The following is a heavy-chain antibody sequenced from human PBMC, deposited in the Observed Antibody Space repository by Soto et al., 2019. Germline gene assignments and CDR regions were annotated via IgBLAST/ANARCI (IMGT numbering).Heavy chain of an antibody. CDR3: ARDQAHGWIQLWPY. D-gene: IGHD5-18*01. CDR1: GYTFTSYG. CDR2: ISAYNGNT. V-gene: IGHV1-18*01. J-gene: IGHJ4*02. Sequence: VKVSCKASGYTFTSYGISWVRQAPGQGLEWMGWISAYNGNTNYAQKLQGRVTMTTDTSTSTAYMELRSLRSDDTAVYYCARDQAHGWIQLWPYWGQGTLVTVSS.